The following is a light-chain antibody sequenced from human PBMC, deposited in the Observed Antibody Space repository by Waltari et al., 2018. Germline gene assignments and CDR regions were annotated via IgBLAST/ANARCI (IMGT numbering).Light chain of an antibody. V-gene: IGKV4-1*01. CDR1: QSVLYSSNNKNY. Sequence: DIVMTQSPDSLAVSLGERATIHCKSSQSVLYSSNNKNYLAWYQQKPGQPPNLLIFWASTRESGVPDRFNGSGSGTDFTLTISSLQAEDVAVYYCQQYYSTPITFGQGTRLEI. CDR3: QQYYSTPIT. J-gene: IGKJ5*01. CDR2: WAS.